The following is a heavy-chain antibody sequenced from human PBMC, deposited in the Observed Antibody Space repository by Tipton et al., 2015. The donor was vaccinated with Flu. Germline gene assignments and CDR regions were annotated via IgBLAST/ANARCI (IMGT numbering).Heavy chain of an antibody. D-gene: IGHD3-10*01. CDR1: GGSISSSSYY. CDR2: IYYSGST. V-gene: IGHV4-39*07. CDR3: ARQKESHPLIWFGELNYFDY. J-gene: IGHJ4*02. Sequence: TLSLTCTVSGGSISSSSYYWGWIRQPPGKGLEWIGSIYYSGSTYHNPSLKSRVTISVDTSKNQFSLKLSSVTAADTAVYYCARQKESHPLIWFGELNYFDYWGQGTLVTVSS.